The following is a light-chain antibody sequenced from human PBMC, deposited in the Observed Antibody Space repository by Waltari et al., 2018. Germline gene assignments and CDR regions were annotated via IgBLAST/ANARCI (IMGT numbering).Light chain of an antibody. CDR2: GGF. CDR1: QSVTRA. CDR3: QHYLRLPVT. Sequence: EIVLTQSPGTLSLSPGESATLSCRTSQSVTRALAWYQQKPGQAPRLRIYGGFNRATGIPDRFSGSGSGTDFSLTISSLEPEDFAVYYCQHYLRLPVTFGQGTKVEVK. J-gene: IGKJ1*01. V-gene: IGKV3-20*01.